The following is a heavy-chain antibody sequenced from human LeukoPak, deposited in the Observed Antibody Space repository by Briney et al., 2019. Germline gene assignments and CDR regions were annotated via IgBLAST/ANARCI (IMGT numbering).Heavy chain of an antibody. Sequence: GGSLRLSCAASGFTFSSYGMHWVRQAPGKGLEWVAVIWYDGSNKYYADSVKGRFTISRDNSKNTQYLQMNSLRAEDTAVYYCARDRGASIVATIFDYWGQGTLVTVSS. CDR2: IWYDGSNK. V-gene: IGHV3-33*01. J-gene: IGHJ4*02. CDR1: GFTFSSYG. CDR3: ARDRGASIVATIFDY. D-gene: IGHD5-12*01.